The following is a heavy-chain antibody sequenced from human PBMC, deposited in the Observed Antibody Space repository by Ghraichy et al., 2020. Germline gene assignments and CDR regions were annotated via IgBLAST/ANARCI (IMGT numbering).Heavy chain of an antibody. Sequence: SVKVSCKASTFTFSSFVVQWVRQARGERLEWIGWIVVGSGNTNYAQKFQERVTITRDMSTRTSYMELSSLRSEDTAVYYCAAGSGGSGRGDHEYWGQGTLVTVSP. V-gene: IGHV1-58*01. CDR1: TFTFSSFV. D-gene: IGHD3-10*01. CDR3: AAGSGGSGRGDHEY. J-gene: IGHJ4*02. CDR2: IVVGSGNT.